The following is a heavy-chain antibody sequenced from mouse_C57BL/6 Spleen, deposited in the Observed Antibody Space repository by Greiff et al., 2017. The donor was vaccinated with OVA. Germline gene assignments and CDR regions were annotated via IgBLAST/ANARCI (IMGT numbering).Heavy chain of an antibody. CDR1: GYTFTDYY. CDR2: IYPGSGNT. D-gene: IGHD2-3*01. Sequence: VQRVESGAELVRPGASVKLSCKASGYTFTDYYINWVKQRPGQGLEWIARIYPGSGNTYYNEKFKGKATLTAEKSSSTAYMQLSSLTSEDSAVYFCARDDGYYGYFDYWGQGTTLTVSS. V-gene: IGHV1-76*01. J-gene: IGHJ2*01. CDR3: ARDDGYYGYFDY.